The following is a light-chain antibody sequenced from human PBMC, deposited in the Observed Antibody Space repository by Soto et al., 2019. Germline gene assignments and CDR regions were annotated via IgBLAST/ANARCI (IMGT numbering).Light chain of an antibody. CDR2: DVL. CDR1: QSITYW. CDR3: QQYHSFSST. J-gene: IGKJ2*01. V-gene: IGKV1-5*01. Sequence: DIQMTQSPSSLSSSVGDRVTITCLARQSITYWLAWYQQKPGRAPKLLIYDVLNLQSGVPSSFSGSGSETEFTLTISSLQHYDSATSYCQQYHSFSSTFGQGTKLEIK.